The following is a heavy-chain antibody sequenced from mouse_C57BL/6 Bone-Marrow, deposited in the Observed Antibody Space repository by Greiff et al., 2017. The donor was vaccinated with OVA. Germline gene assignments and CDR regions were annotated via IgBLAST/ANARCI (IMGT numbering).Heavy chain of an antibody. Sequence: EVQLVESGGGLVKPGGSLKLSCAASGFTFSSYTMSWVRQTPEKRLEWVATISGGGGNTYYPDSVKGRFTISRDNTKTTLYLKMSSVRSEDTALYYCAGHDAYGSSYGYFDGWGTGTTVTVSA. V-gene: IGHV5-9*01. J-gene: IGHJ1*03. CDR3: AGHDAYGSSYGYFDG. CDR2: ISGGGGNT. D-gene: IGHD1-1*01. CDR1: GFTFSSYT.